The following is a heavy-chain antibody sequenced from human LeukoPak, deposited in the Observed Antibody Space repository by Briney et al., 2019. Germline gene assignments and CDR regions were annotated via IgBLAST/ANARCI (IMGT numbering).Heavy chain of an antibody. Sequence: AGGSLRLSCAASGFTFSDYYLSWIRQAPGKGLEWVSYISSTGSTIYYADSVKGRFTISRDNAKNSLYLQMNSLRAEDTAVYYCARDLAGTNYYYHYMDVWGKGTTVTVSS. CDR3: ARDLAGTNYYYHYMDV. J-gene: IGHJ6*03. CDR2: ISSTGSTI. CDR1: GFTFSDYY. V-gene: IGHV3-11*04. D-gene: IGHD1-7*01.